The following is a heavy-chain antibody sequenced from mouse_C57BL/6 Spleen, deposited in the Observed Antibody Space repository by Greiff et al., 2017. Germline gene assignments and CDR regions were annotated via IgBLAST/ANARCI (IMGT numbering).Heavy chain of an antibody. CDR3: ARSDGYDY. Sequence: VKVVESGAELARPGASVKMSCKASGYTFTGYTMHWVKQRPGQGLEWIGYINPSSGYTKYNQKFKDKATLTADKSSSTAYMQLSSLTSEDSAVYYCARSDGYDYWGQGTTLTVSS. CDR2: INPSSGYT. J-gene: IGHJ2*01. CDR1: GYTFTGYT. V-gene: IGHV1-4*01. D-gene: IGHD2-3*01.